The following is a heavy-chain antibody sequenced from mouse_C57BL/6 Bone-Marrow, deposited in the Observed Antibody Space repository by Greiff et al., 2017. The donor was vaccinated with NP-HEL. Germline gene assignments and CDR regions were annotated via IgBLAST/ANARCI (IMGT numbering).Heavy chain of an antibody. CDR1: GYTFTSYW. Sequence: VQLQQPGAELVKPGASVKVSCKASGYTFTSYWMHWVKQRPGQGLEWIGRIHPSDSDTNYNQKFKGKATLTVDKSSSTAYMQLSSPTSEDSAVYYCAIRTAQTLYAMDYWGQGTSGHGSS. J-gene: IGHJ4*01. CDR2: IHPSDSDT. V-gene: IGHV1-74*01. CDR3: AIRTAQTLYAMDY. D-gene: IGHD3-2*02.